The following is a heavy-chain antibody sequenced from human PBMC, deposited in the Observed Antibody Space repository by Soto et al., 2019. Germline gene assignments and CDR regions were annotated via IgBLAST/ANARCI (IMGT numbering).Heavy chain of an antibody. CDR1: GGSISSGNYY. D-gene: IGHD4-17*01. J-gene: IGHJ4*02. Sequence: QVQLQESGPGLVKPSQTLSLTCTVSGGSISSGNYYWSWIRQHPGKGLEWIGYIYYRGSTYYNPPLKSRVTISVDTSKNQFSLKLSSVTAADTAVYYCARKATVTTCFDYWGQGTLVTVSS. V-gene: IGHV4-31*03. CDR2: IYYRGST. CDR3: ARKATVTTCFDY.